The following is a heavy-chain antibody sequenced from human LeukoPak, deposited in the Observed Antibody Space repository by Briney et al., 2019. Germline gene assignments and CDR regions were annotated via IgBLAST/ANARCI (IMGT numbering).Heavy chain of an antibody. CDR2: IKQGGSER. CDR1: GFTFSSYW. Sequence: GGSLRLSCAASGFTFSSYWMSWVRQAPGKGLEWVANIKQGGSERYYVDSVKGRFTISRDNAKNSLYLQMNSLRAEDTAVYYCAREGYGTGWYQDCWGQGTLVTVSS. J-gene: IGHJ4*02. CDR3: AREGYGTGWYQDC. V-gene: IGHV3-7*01. D-gene: IGHD6-19*01.